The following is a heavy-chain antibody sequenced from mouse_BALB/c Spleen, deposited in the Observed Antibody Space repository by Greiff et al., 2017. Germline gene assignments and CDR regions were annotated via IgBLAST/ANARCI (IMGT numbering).Heavy chain of an antibody. J-gene: IGHJ2*01. V-gene: IGHV2-9*02. CDR2: IWAGGST. D-gene: IGHD1-1*01. CDR1: GFSLTSYG. Sequence: VMLVESGPGLVAPSQSLSITCTVSGFSLTSYGVHWVRQPPGKGLEWLGVIWAGGSTNYNSALMSRLSISKDNSKSQVFLKMNSLQTDDTAMYYCARESIITTVVATDWGQGTTLTVSS. CDR3: ARESIITTVVATD.